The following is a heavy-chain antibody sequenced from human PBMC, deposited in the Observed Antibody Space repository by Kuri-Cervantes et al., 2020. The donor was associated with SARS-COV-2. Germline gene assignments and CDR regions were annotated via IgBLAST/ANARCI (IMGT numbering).Heavy chain of an antibody. V-gene: IGHV4-38-2*02. CDR2: VFYDGRT. D-gene: IGHD3-3*01. Sequence: GSLRLSCSVSGYSISSGHCWGWIRQPPGKGLEWIGSVFYDGRTYYNPSLKSRVTVSVDTSKNQFSLKVNSVTAADTAVYYCARYGVYYYYYYMDVWGKGTTVTVSS. CDR1: GYSISSGHC. CDR3: ARYGVYYYYYYMDV. J-gene: IGHJ6*03.